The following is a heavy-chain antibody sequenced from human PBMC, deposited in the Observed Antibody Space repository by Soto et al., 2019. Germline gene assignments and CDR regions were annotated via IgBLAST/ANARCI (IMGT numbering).Heavy chain of an antibody. V-gene: IGHV5-51*01. J-gene: IGHJ3*02. CDR3: PRQALDAFDI. Sequence: GEALKISRKGSGESFTSYWNGRVRQSPGKGLEWTGIIYTGDSDTRYSPSFQGQVTISDDKSISTAYLQWRSLKASDTAIYYWPRQALDAFDIWGQGTMVT. CDR1: GESFTSYW. CDR2: IYTGDSDT.